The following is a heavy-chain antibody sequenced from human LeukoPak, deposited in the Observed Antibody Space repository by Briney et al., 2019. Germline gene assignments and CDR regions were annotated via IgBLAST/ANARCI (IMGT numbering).Heavy chain of an antibody. Sequence: SETLSLTCTVSGGSISSYYWSWIRQPPGKGLEWIGSIYHSGSTYYNPSLKSRVTISVDTSKNQFSLKLSSVTAADTAVYYCARRMITFGGVIVYDYWGQGTLVTVSS. CDR3: ARRMITFGGVIVYDY. CDR1: GGSISSYY. D-gene: IGHD3-16*02. CDR2: IYHSGST. V-gene: IGHV4-59*08. J-gene: IGHJ4*02.